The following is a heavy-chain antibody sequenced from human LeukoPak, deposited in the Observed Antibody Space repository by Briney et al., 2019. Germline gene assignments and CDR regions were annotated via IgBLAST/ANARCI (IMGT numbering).Heavy chain of an antibody. CDR2: INPNTGDT. V-gene: IGHV1-2*02. Sequence: ASVKVSCKASGYTFTGYYIHWVRQGPGQGPEWMGWINPNTGDTNYAQKFQGRVTMTRDTSINTAYMDLSTLRSDDTAVYYCARPTRYNWIHDAFDIWGQGTMVTVSS. CDR1: GYTFTGYY. D-gene: IGHD1-20*01. J-gene: IGHJ3*02. CDR3: ARPTRYNWIHDAFDI.